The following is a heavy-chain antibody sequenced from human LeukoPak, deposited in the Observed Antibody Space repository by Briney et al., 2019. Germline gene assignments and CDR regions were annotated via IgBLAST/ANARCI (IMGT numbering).Heavy chain of an antibody. J-gene: IGHJ4*02. CDR1: GFTFTTYG. CDR2: IGGSGVRT. V-gene: IGHV3-23*01. D-gene: IGHD3-10*01. CDR3: ARFIGEPCDY. Sequence: PGGSLRLSCSASGFTFTTYGMNWVRQAPGKGLEWVSGIGGSGVRTYYADSVKGRFTISRDNSKNTLYLQMNSLRAEDTAVYYCARFIGEPCDYWGQGTLVTVSS.